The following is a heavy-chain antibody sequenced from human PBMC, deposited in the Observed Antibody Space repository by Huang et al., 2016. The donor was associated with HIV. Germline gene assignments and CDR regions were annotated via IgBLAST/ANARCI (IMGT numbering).Heavy chain of an antibody. J-gene: IGHJ3*02. CDR1: GGSFSGYY. Sequence: QVQLQQWGAGLLKPSETLSLTCAVYGGSFSGYYWGWIRQSPGKGLEWIGEINHSGRTNYNPPLKSRLTRSVDTSKNQFSLKLSSVTAADTAVYYCARERMMSWLDDHDAFDIWGQGTMVTVSS. CDR3: ARERMMSWLDDHDAFDI. CDR2: INHSGRT. D-gene: IGHD1-1*01. V-gene: IGHV4-34*01.